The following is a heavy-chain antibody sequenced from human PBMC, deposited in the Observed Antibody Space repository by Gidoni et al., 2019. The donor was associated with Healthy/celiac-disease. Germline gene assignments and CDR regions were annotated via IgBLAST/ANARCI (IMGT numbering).Heavy chain of an antibody. CDR3: ARDARLEDYYDSSGYYLPSWYFDL. J-gene: IGHJ2*01. CDR2: IWYDGSNK. CDR1: GFTFSSYG. V-gene: IGHV3-33*01. D-gene: IGHD3-22*01. Sequence: QVQLVESGGGVVQPGRSLRLSCAASGFTFSSYGMHWVRQAPGKGLEWVAVIWYDGSNKYYADSVKGRFTISRDNSKNTLYLQMNSLRAEDTAVYYCARDARLEDYYDSSGYYLPSWYFDLWGRGTLVTVSS.